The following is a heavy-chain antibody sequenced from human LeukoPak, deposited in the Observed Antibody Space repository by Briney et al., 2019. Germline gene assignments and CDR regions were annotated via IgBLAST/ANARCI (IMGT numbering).Heavy chain of an antibody. CDR2: ISDGGSTT. V-gene: IGHV3-74*01. CDR3: SRSAYYDGSGNYYDY. CDR1: GFTFRNYV. Sequence: PGGSLRLSCAASGFTFRNYVIHWVRQAPGKGLVWVSRISDGGSTTTYADSVKGRFTISRDNAKNTLYLQMNGLRAEDTAVYYCSRSAYYDGSGNYYDYWGQGTLVTVSS. D-gene: IGHD3-22*01. J-gene: IGHJ4*02.